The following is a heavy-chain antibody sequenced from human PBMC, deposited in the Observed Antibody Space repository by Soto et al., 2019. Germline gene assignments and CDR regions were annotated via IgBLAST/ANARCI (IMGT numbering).Heavy chain of an antibody. CDR3: ARAXIYCSGGSCYPYYGMDV. Sequence: PSETLSLTCAVSGGSISSSNWWSWVRQPPGKGLEWIGEIYHSGSTNYNPSLKSRVTISVDKSENQFSLKLSSVTAADTAVYYCARAXIYCSGGSCYPYYGMDVWGQGTTVTVSS. J-gene: IGHJ6*02. V-gene: IGHV4-4*02. CDR1: GGSISSSNW. D-gene: IGHD2-15*01. CDR2: IYHSGST.